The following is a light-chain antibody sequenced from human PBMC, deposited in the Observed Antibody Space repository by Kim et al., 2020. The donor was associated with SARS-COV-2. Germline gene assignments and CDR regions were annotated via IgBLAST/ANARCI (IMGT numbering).Light chain of an antibody. CDR3: QAWDTSLGVV. CDR2: QDT. Sequence: SYELTQPPSVSVSPGQTASITCSGDKWGDKYACWYQLKPGQSPLLVIYQDTMRPSGIPERFSASNSGNTATLTISGTQAVDEADYYCQAWDTSLGVVFGGGTQLTVL. V-gene: IGLV3-1*01. J-gene: IGLJ2*01. CDR1: KWGDKY.